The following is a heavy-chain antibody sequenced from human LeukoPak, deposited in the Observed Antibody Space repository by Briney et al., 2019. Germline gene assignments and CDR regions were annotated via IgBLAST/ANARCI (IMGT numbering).Heavy chain of an antibody. J-gene: IGHJ4*02. D-gene: IGHD6-13*01. V-gene: IGHV4-61*02. CDR1: GDSISSGDYY. CDR3: ARSGTYQYSSTSDY. Sequence: SETLSLTCTVSGDSISSGDYYWSWIRQPAGKGLEWIGRISSSGSTNYNPSLKSRVTISVDTSKNQFSLKVTSVTAADTAVYFCARSGTYQYSSTSDYWGQGTLVTVSS. CDR2: ISSSGST.